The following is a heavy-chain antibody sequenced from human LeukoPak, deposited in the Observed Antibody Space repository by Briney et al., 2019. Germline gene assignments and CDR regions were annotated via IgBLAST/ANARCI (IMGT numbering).Heavy chain of an antibody. CDR2: INPNTGDT. D-gene: IGHD6-19*01. J-gene: IGHJ4*02. Sequence: ASVKVSCKASGYSFTGYYMHWVRQAPGQGVEWMGWINPNTGDTNYAQKFQGRVTMTRDTSISTAYMVLSRLRSDDTAVYYCARSDWLGQGPDYWGQGTLVTVSS. CDR1: GYSFTGYY. CDR3: ARSDWLGQGPDY. V-gene: IGHV1-2*02.